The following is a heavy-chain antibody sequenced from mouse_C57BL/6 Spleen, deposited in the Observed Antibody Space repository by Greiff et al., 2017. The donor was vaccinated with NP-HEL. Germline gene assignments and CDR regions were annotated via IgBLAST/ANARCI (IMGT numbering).Heavy chain of an antibody. CDR1: GYTFTSYW. D-gene: IGHD2-4*01. Sequence: VQLQQSGAELVRPGTSVKLSCKASGYTFTSYWMHWVKQRPGQGLEWIGVIDPSDSYTNYNQKFKGKATLTVDTSSSTAYMQLSSLTSEDSAVYYCARGDDYDDGAMDYWGQRTSVTVSS. CDR3: ARGDDYDDGAMDY. V-gene: IGHV1-59*01. J-gene: IGHJ4*01. CDR2: IDPSDSYT.